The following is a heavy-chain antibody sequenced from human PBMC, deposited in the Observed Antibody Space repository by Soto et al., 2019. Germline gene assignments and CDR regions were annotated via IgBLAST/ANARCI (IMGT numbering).Heavy chain of an antibody. CDR1: RFTFSSYW. CDR3: ATCSGGSCYQDY. J-gene: IGHJ4*02. Sequence: GGSLRLSCAASRFTFSSYWMSWVRQAPGKGLEWVANIKQDGSEKYYVDSVKGRFTISRDNAKNSLYLQMNSLRAEDTAVYYCATCSGGSCYQDYWGQGTLVTVSS. D-gene: IGHD2-15*01. CDR2: IKQDGSEK. V-gene: IGHV3-7*05.